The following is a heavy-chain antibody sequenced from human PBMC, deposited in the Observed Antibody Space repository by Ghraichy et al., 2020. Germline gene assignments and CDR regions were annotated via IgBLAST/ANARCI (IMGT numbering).Heavy chain of an antibody. CDR3: ARDRFLGYCSGGSCYSIDY. CDR2: ICSSSSTI. D-gene: IGHD2-15*01. J-gene: IGHJ4*02. Sequence: GGSLRLSCAASGFTFSTYSMNWVRQAPGKGLEWVSYICSSSSTIYYADSVKGRFTISRDNAKNSLYLQMNSLRDEDTAVYYCARDRFLGYCSGGSCYSIDYWGQGTLVTVSS. CDR1: GFTFSTYS. V-gene: IGHV3-48*02.